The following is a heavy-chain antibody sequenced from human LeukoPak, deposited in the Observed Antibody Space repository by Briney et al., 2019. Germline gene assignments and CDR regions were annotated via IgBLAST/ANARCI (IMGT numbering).Heavy chain of an antibody. D-gene: IGHD2-21*01. CDR1: GGSLSSGDYY. J-gene: IGHJ4*02. V-gene: IGHV4-30-4*08. CDR3: ARDVSSTLILDY. CDR2: IYYSGNT. Sequence: PSETLSLTCTVSGGSLSSGDYYWSWIRQPPGKGLEWIGYIYYSGNTYYNPSLKSRVTISVDTSKNQFSLKLNSETAADTAAYYCARDVSSTLILDYWGQGTLVTVSS.